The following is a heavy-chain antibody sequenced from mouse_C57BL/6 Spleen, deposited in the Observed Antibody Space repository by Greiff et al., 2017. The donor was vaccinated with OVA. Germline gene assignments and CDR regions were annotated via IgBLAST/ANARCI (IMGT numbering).Heavy chain of an antibody. D-gene: IGHD3-2*02. CDR3: ARRRLYYYAMDY. V-gene: IGHV5-17*01. J-gene: IGHJ4*01. CDR1: GFTFSDYG. Sequence: DVMLVESGGGLVKPGGSLKLSCAASGFTFSDYGMHWVRQAPEKGLEWVAYISSGSSTIYYADTVKGRFTISRDNAKNTLFLQMTSLRSEDTAMYYCARRRLYYYAMDYWGQGTSVTVSS. CDR2: ISSGSSTI.